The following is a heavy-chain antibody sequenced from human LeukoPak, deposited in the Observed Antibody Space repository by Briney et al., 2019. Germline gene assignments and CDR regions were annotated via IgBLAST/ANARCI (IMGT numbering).Heavy chain of an antibody. D-gene: IGHD2/OR15-2a*01. CDR3: VKGAETFCDSRSDY. CDR2: ISGNGGTT. V-gene: IGHV3-64D*09. J-gene: IGHJ4*02. Sequence: GGSLRFSCSASGFTFSSYAMHWVRQAPGKGLEYVSAISGNGGTTYYADSVKGRFTISRDNSKNTLYLQMSSLRREDTAVYYCVKGAETFCDSRSDYWGQGTLVTVSS. CDR1: GFTFSSYA.